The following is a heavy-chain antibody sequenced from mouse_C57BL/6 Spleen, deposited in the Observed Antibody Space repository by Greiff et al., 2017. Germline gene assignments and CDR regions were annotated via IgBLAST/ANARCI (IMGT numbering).Heavy chain of an antibody. CDR1: GYTFTSYW. J-gene: IGHJ3*01. CDR2: IDPSDSYT. Sequence: QVQLQQPGAELVMPGASVKLSCKASGYTFTSYWLHWVKQRPGQGLEWIGEIDPSDSYTHYNQKFKGKSTLTVDKSSSTAYMQLSSLTSEDSAVYAFAIWNSTGPQAWFAYWGQGTLVTVSA. CDR3: AIWNSTGPQAWFAY. V-gene: IGHV1-69*01. D-gene: IGHD4-1*02.